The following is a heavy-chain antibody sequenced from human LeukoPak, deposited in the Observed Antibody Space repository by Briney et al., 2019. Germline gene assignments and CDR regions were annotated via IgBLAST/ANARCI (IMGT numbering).Heavy chain of an antibody. J-gene: IGHJ4*02. CDR2: IYYSGST. D-gene: IGHD2-21*02. V-gene: IGHV4-59*08. CDR3: ARHSRPSTLANCGGDCYPFDF. CDR1: GGSINSYY. Sequence: PSETLSLTCTVSGGSINSYYWSWIRQPPGKGLEWIGYIYYSGSTNYNPSLKSRVTMSVDTSRNQFSLRLSSVTAADTAVYYCARHSRPSTLANCGGDCYPFDFWGQGTLVTVSS.